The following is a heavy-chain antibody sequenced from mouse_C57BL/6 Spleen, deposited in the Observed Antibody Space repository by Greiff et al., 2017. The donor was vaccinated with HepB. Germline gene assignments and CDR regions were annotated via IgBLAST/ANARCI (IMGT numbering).Heavy chain of an antibody. Sequence: VQVVESGAELAKPGASVKLSCKASGYTFTSYWMHWVKQRPGQGLEWIGYINPSSGYTKYNQKFKDKATLTADKSSSTAYMQLSSLTYEDSAVYYCARTYYGSDYAMDYWGQGTSVTVSS. D-gene: IGHD1-1*01. CDR1: GYTFTSYW. CDR3: ARTYYGSDYAMDY. J-gene: IGHJ4*01. V-gene: IGHV1-7*01. CDR2: INPSSGYT.